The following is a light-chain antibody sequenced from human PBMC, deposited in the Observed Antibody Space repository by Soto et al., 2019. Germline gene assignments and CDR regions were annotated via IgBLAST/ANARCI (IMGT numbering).Light chain of an antibody. CDR1: SNDVGAFDY. Sequence: QSVLTQPASVSASPGQSISISCTGTSNDVGAFDYVSWYQQHPGTAPKLIIFEVFNRPSGVSTRFSGSKSGSTASLTISGLQAEDEADYFCSSYTTNNAHVFGGGTKLTVL. CDR2: EVF. CDR3: SSYTTNNAHV. J-gene: IGLJ2*01. V-gene: IGLV2-14*01.